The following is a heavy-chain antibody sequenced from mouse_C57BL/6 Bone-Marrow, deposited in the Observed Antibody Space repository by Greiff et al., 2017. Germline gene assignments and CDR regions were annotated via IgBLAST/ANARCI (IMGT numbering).Heavy chain of an antibody. J-gene: IGHJ1*03. CDR1: GYTFTSYD. CDR3: ARDYGSSYWYFDV. D-gene: IGHD1-1*01. CDR2: IYPGDGST. V-gene: IGHV1-85*01. Sequence: QVQLQQSGPELVKPGASVKLSCKASGYTFTSYDINWVKQRPGQGLEWIGWIYPGDGSTKYNEKFKGKATLTVDPSSSTAYMELHSLTSEDSAVYFCARDYGSSYWYFDVWGTGTTVTVSS.